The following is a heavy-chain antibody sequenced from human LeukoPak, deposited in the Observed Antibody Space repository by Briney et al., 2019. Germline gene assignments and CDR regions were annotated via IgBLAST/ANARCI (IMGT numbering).Heavy chain of an antibody. CDR2: IYYSGGT. CDR3: ARSGYYYDSSGFFPTLDY. J-gene: IGHJ4*02. CDR1: GGSISSYY. Sequence: PSETLSLTCTVSGGSISSYYWSWIRQPPGKGLEWIGYIYYSGGTNYNPSLKSRVTISVDTSKNQFSLQLSSVTAADTAVYYCARSGYYYDSSGFFPTLDYWGQGTLVTVSS. V-gene: IGHV4-59*12. D-gene: IGHD3-22*01.